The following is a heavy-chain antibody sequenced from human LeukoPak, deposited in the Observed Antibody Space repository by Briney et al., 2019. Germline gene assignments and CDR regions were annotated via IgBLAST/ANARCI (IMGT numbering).Heavy chain of an antibody. CDR1: GGTFSSYA. D-gene: IGHD2-2*01. CDR2: IIPIFGTA. V-gene: IGHV1-69*13. J-gene: IGHJ6*02. Sequence: GASVKVSCKASGGTFSSYAISWVRQAPGQGLEWMGGIIPIFGTANYAQKFQGRVTITADESTSTAYMELSSLRSEDTAVYYCATAQGVCSSTSCYAWKSDGMDVWGQGTTVTVSS. CDR3: ATAQGVCSSTSCYAWKSDGMDV.